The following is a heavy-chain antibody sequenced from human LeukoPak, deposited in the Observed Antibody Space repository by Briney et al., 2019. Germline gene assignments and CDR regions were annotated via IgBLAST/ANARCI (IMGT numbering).Heavy chain of an antibody. CDR1: GYTFTSYY. Sequence: ASVKVSCKASGYTFTSYYMHWVRQAPGQGLEWMGWINPNSGGTNYAQKFQGWVTMTRDTSISTAYMELSRLRSDDTAVYYCAAGYYDSSGSFDYWGQGTLVTVSS. J-gene: IGHJ4*02. D-gene: IGHD3-22*01. CDR3: AAGYYDSSGSFDY. V-gene: IGHV1-2*04. CDR2: INPNSGGT.